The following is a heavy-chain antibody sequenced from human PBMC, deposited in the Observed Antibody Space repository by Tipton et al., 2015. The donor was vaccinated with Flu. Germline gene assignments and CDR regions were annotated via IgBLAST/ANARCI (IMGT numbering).Heavy chain of an antibody. CDR2: INHTGNT. CDR3: ATTTYYYGSGSHDY. CDR1: GGSFNGYY. J-gene: IGHJ4*02. Sequence: TLSLTFAVYGGSFNGYYWTWIRQPPGKGLEWIGEINHTGNTNYNPSLKSRVTMSVDTSKNQFSLKVTSLTAADTAVYYCATTTYYYGSGSHDYWGQGTLVTVSS. V-gene: IGHV4-34*01. D-gene: IGHD3-10*01.